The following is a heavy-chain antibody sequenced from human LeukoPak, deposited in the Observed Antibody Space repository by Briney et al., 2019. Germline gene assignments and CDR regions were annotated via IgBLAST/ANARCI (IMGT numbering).Heavy chain of an antibody. J-gene: IGHJ5*02. D-gene: IGHD6-19*01. CDR3: AKDVFRRGSVAGWFDP. CDR1: EFTFSNYA. V-gene: IGHV3-23*01. CDR2: ISGSGGST. Sequence: GGSLRLSCVASEFTFSNYAMSWVRQAPGQGLEWVSAISGSGGSTYYADSVKGRFTISRDNSKNTLYLQMNSLRPEDTAIYSCAKDVFRRGSVAGWFDPWGQGTLVTVSS.